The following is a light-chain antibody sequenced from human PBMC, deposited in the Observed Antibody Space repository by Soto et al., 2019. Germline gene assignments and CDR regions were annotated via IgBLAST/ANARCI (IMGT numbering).Light chain of an antibody. CDR3: ASYTGSSTLI. CDR1: SSDVGGYNY. Sequence: QSVLTQPASVSGSPGQSITISCTGTSSDVGGYNYVSWYQQHPGKAPKLMIYDLSNRPSGVSNRFSGSKSGNTASLTISGLQAEDEANYYCASYTGSSTLIFGGGTQLTVL. J-gene: IGLJ2*01. V-gene: IGLV2-14*01. CDR2: DLS.